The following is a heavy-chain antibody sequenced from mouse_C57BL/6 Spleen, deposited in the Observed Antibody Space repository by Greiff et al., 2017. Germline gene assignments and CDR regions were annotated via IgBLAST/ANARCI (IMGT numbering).Heavy chain of an antibody. V-gene: IGHV1-78*01. CDR1: GYTFTDHT. D-gene: IGHD5-2*01. Sequence: VQLQQSDAELVKPGASVKISCKVSGYTFTDHTIHWMKQRPEQGLEWIGYIYPSDGSTKYNEKFKGKATLTADNSSSTAYMQLTNLLSEDSAVYYCASQENTYVSFDYWGQGTTLTVSS. CDR3: ASQENTYVSFDY. CDR2: IYPSDGST. J-gene: IGHJ2*01.